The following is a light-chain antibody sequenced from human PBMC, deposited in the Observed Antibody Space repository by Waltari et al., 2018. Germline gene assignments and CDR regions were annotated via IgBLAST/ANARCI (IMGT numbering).Light chain of an antibody. Sequence: QSVLTQQPSGSGTPGQRVTTTCSGTSPKIGSNYVTWYQKLPGTAPRLLIYRNNRRPSGVPDRFSGTNSATSASLSISGLRSDDEADYYCAAWDDTLSGVVFGGGTKLTVL. J-gene: IGLJ2*01. V-gene: IGLV1-47*01. CDR2: RNN. CDR1: SPKIGSNY. CDR3: AAWDDTLSGVV.